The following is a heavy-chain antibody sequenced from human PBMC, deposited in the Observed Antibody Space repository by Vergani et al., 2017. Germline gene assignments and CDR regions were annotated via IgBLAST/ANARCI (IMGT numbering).Heavy chain of an antibody. CDR1: GFTFSSYW. CDR3: ARDRCSSTSCYKEYFQH. D-gene: IGHD2-2*02. CDR2: IKQDGSEK. V-gene: IGHV3-7*01. J-gene: IGHJ1*01. Sequence: EVQVVESGGGLVQPGGSLRLSCAASGFTFSSYWMSWVRQAPGKGLEWVANIKQDGSEKYYVDSVKGRFTISRDNAKNSLYLQMNSLRAEDTAVYYCARDRCSSTSCYKEYFQHWGQGTLVTVSS.